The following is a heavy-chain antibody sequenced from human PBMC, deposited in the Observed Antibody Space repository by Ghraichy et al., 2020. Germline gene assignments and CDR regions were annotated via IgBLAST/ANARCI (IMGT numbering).Heavy chain of an antibody. CDR3: ARHALTHGSGLRPKLSYYYYGMDV. CDR1: GYSFTSYW. J-gene: IGHJ6*02. Sequence: GESLNISCKGSGYSFTSYWIGWVRQMPGKGLEWMGIIYPGDSDTRYSPSFQGQVTISADKSISTAYLQWSSLKASDTAMYYCARHALTHGSGLRPKLSYYYYGMDVWGQGTTVTVSS. V-gene: IGHV5-51*01. CDR2: IYPGDSDT. D-gene: IGHD3-10*01.